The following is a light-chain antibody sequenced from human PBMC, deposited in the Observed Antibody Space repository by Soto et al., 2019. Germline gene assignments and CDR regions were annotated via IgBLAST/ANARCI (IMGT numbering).Light chain of an antibody. J-gene: IGKJ3*01. CDR2: AAS. CDR1: QDISTY. CDR3: QQYDNLPVT. V-gene: IGKV1-33*01. Sequence: DIQMTQSPSSLSAFVGDRVTITCQASQDISTYVNWYQQKPGKTPNLLIYAASNLETRVPSRFSGSGSGTKFTLTISRLQSEDIGTYYFQQYDNLPVTFGPGTKVNVK.